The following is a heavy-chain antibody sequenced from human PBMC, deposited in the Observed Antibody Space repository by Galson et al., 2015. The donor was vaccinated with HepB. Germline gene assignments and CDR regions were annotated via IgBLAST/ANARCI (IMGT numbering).Heavy chain of an antibody. J-gene: IGHJ2*01. V-gene: IGHV2-5*02. CDR1: GFSLSTSGVG. D-gene: IGHD3-9*01. CDR3: AHIIPNYDNHLEGWYFDL. CDR2: IYWDDDK. Sequence: PALVKPTQTLTLTCTFSGFSLSTSGVGVGWIRQPPGKALEWLALIYWDDDKRYSPSLKSRLTITKDTSKNQVVLTMTNMDPVDTATYYCAHIIPNYDNHLEGWYFDLWGRGTLVTVSS.